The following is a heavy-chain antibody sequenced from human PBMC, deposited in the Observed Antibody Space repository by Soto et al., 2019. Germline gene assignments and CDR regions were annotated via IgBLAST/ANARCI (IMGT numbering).Heavy chain of an antibody. CDR2: INHSGST. D-gene: IGHD4-17*01. CDR1: GGSFSGYY. J-gene: IGHJ4*02. V-gene: IGHV4-34*01. CDR3: ARGDYGGNSDDY. Sequence: ASETLSLTCAVYGGSFSGYYWSWVRQPPGKGLEWIGEINHSGSTNYIPSLKSRVTISVDTSKNQFSLKLSSVTAADTAVYYCARGDYGGNSDDYWGQGTLVTVSS.